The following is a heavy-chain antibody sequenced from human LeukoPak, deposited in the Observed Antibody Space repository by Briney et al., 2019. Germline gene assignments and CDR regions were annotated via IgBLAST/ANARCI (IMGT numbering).Heavy chain of an antibody. V-gene: IGHV4-31*03. CDR3: ARVEIYYDSSGYYGNYYFDY. D-gene: IGHD3-22*01. Sequence: SETLSLTCTVSGGSISSSGYYWSWIRQHPGKGLEWIGYIYYSGSTYYNPSLKSRVTISVDTSKNQFSLKLSSVTAADTAVYYCARVEIYYDSSGYYGNYYFDYWGQGTLVTVSS. J-gene: IGHJ4*02. CDR1: GGSISSSGYY. CDR2: IYYSGST.